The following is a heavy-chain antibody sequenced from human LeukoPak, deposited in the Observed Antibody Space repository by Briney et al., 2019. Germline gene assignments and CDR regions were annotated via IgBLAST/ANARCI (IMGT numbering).Heavy chain of an antibody. CDR1: GFTFSNYA. D-gene: IGHD6-19*01. V-gene: IGHV3-23*01. J-gene: IGHJ4*02. Sequence: GGSLRLSCAASGFTFSNYAMSWVRQAPGKGLEWVSLISDSAGSTYYADSVKGRCTISRDNSKNTLYLQLNSLRAEDTAVYYCARTYSSGWTPGWGQGTLVTVSS. CDR2: ISDSAGST. CDR3: ARTYSSGWTPG.